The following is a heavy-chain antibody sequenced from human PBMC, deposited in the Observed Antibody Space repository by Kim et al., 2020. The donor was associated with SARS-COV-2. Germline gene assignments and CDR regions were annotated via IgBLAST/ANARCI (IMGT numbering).Heavy chain of an antibody. Sequence: SETLSLTCAVSGGSISSSNWWSWVRQPPGKGLEWIGEIYHSGSTNYNPSLKSRVTISVDKSKNQFSLKLSSVTAADTAVYYCERGGEVVGATDAFDIWGQGTMVTVSS. CDR2: IYHSGST. CDR3: ERGGEVVGATDAFDI. J-gene: IGHJ3*02. V-gene: IGHV4-4*02. CDR1: GGSISSSNW. D-gene: IGHD1-26*01.